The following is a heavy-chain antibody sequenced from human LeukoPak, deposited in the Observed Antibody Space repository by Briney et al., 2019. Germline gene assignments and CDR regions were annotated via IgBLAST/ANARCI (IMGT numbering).Heavy chain of an antibody. CDR3: ARHPPIKVAAGIEGYYFDY. Sequence: SETLSLTCTVSGASISSGSYYWTWIRQPAGKGLEWIGRMHSSGRTSYSPSLKSRVTISVDTSKNQFSLKLSSVTAADTAVYYCARHPPIKVAAGIEGYYFDYWGQGTLVTVSS. CDR2: MHSSGRT. D-gene: IGHD6-13*01. CDR1: GASISSGSYY. J-gene: IGHJ4*02. V-gene: IGHV4-61*02.